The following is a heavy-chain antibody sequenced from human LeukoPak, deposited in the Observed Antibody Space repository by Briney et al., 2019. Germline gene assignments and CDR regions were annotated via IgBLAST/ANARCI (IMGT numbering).Heavy chain of an antibody. J-gene: IGHJ3*02. D-gene: IGHD3-10*01. CDR2: VASDGSQT. CDR3: ARERQDTIVHSGAFDI. CDR1: GFTLGTYI. Sequence: GKSLRLSCGASGFTLGTYIMHWVRQAPGKGLQWVAAVASDGSQTFYIESVRGRFTISRDNSKNTLYLQMNTLRAEGTAVYFCARERQDTIVHSGAFDIWGQGTMVTVSS. V-gene: IGHV3-30-3*01.